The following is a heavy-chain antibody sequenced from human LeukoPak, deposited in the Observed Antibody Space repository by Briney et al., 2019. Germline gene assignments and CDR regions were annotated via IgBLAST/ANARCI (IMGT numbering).Heavy chain of an antibody. CDR3: ARDLWGSSAFGY. D-gene: IGHD6-19*01. CDR2: ISSSSSYI. CDR1: GFTFSSYS. J-gene: IGHJ4*02. V-gene: IGHV3-21*01. Sequence: PGGSLRLSCAASGFTFSSYSMNWVRQAPGKGLEWVSSISSSSSYIYYADSVKGRFTISRDNAKNSLYLQMNSLRAEDTAVYYCARDLWGSSAFGYWGQGTLVTVSS.